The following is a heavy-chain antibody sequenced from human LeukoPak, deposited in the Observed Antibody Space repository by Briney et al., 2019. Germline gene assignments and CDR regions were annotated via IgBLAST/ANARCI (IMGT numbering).Heavy chain of an antibody. Sequence: SETLSLTCTVSGCSISSYYWNWMRQPPGKGLEWMGYIYYSGSTNYNPSLTSRVTISVDTSKNQFSLKLSSVTAADTAVYYCARDASGCIDYWGQGTLVTVSS. D-gene: IGHD6-19*01. CDR3: ARDASGCIDY. CDR1: GCSISSYY. V-gene: IGHV4-59*01. J-gene: IGHJ4*02. CDR2: IYYSGST.